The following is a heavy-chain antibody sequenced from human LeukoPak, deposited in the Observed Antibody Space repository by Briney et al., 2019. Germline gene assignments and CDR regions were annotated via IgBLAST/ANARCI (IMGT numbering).Heavy chain of an antibody. CDR1: GFSLSTSGVG. V-gene: IGHV2-5*02. J-gene: IGHJ3*02. Sequence: ESGPTLVNPTQTLTLTCTFSGFSLSTSGVGVGWIRQPPGKALEWLALIYWDDDKRYSPSLKSRLTITKDTSKNQVVLTMTNMDPVDTATYYCAHRLVYPIYCSCTSCYRAPDAFDIWGQGTMVTVSS. CDR2: IYWDDDK. D-gene: IGHD2-2*01. CDR3: AHRLVYPIYCSCTSCYRAPDAFDI.